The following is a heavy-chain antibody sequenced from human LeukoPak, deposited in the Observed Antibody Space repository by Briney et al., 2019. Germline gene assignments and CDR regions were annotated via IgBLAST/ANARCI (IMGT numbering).Heavy chain of an antibody. CDR2: INPNSGGT. D-gene: IGHD1-1*01. J-gene: IGHJ4*02. CDR1: GYTFTDYY. CDR3: ARRSDWIDY. V-gene: IGHV1-2*02. Sequence: ASMKVSCKASGYTFTDYYLHWVRQAPGQGLEWMGWINPNSGGTNYAQKFQGRVTMTRDTSISTAYMELSRLRSDDTAVYYCARRSDWIDYWGQGTLVTVSS.